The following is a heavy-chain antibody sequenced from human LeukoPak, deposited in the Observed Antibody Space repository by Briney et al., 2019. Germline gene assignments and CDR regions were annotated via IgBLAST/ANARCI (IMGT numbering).Heavy chain of an antibody. CDR3: ARVPAPYGSGTYNSDY. CDR1: GGTFSSYA. CDR2: IIPIFGTA. V-gene: IGHV1-69*06. Sequence: ASVKVSCKASGGTFSSYAISWVRQAPGQGLEWMGGIIPIFGTANYAQKFQGRVTITADKSTSTAYMELSSLRSEDTAVYYCARVPAPYGSGTYNSDYWGQGTLVTVSS. D-gene: IGHD3-10*01. J-gene: IGHJ4*02.